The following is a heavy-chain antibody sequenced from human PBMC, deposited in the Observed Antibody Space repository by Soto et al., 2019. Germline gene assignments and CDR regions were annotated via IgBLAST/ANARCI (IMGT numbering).Heavy chain of an antibody. CDR2: IYPGDSDT. CDR1: GYRFTTYW. V-gene: IGHV5-51*01. D-gene: IGHD4-17*01. CDR3: ASHPSRRYGDYVFY. J-gene: IGHJ4*02. Sequence: GESLKISCKGSGYRFTTYWIGWVRQMPGKGLEWMGIIYPGDSDTRYSPSFQGQVTISADKSISTAYLQWNSLKASDSAMYYCASHPSRRYGDYVFYWGQGTLVTVSS.